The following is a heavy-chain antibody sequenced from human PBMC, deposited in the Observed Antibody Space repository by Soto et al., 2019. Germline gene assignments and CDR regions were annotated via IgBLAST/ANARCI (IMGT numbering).Heavy chain of an antibody. V-gene: IGHV3-30-3*01. CDR3: ARGYSGYAGRAYYFDY. D-gene: IGHD5-12*01. J-gene: IGHJ4*02. CDR2: ISYDGSNK. Sequence: QVQLVESGGGVVQPGRSLRLSCAASGFTFSSYAMHWVRQAPGKGLEWVAVISYDGSNKYYADSVKGRFTISSDNSKNTLYLQMNSLRAEDTAVYYCARGYSGYAGRAYYFDYWGQGTLVTVSS. CDR1: GFTFSSYA.